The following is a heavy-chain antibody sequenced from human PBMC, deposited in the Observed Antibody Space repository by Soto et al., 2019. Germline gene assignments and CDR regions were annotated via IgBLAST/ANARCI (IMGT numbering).Heavy chain of an antibody. CDR1: CGSISSGGYY. D-gene: IGHD3-22*01. CDR3: ARDRRAYYYDSSGPIEDAFDI. Sequence: SETLSLTCTVSCGSISSGGYYWSWIRQHPGKGLEWIGYIYYSGSTYYNPSLKSRVTISVDTSKNQFSLKLSSVTAADTAVYYCARDRRAYYYDSSGPIEDAFDIWGQGTMVTVSS. V-gene: IGHV4-31*03. J-gene: IGHJ3*02. CDR2: IYYSGST.